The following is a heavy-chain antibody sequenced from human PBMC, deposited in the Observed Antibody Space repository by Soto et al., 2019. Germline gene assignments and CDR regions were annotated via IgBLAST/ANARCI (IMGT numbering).Heavy chain of an antibody. D-gene: IGHD3-3*01. CDR1: GYTFTNYY. J-gene: IGHJ6*02. CDR2: MNPNSGNT. Sequence: ASLKVACKASGYTFTNYYINWVRQATGEGLEWMGWMNPNSGNTGYAQKFQGRVTMTRNTSISTAYMELSSLRSEDTAVYYCARAYDFWSGYYYYYSYYGMDVWGQGTTVTVSS. CDR3: ARAYDFWSGYYYYYSYYGMDV. V-gene: IGHV1-8*01.